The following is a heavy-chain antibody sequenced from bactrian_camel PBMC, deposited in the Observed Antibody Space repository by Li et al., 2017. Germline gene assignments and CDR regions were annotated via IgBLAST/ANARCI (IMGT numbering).Heavy chain of an antibody. CDR3: AAGLKWCRQGYPTADFRY. D-gene: IGHD2*01. CDR1: GYAYSSFC. Sequence: QVQLVESGGGSVQAGGSLRLSCAASGYAYSSFCMGWFRQAPGKEREGVAAFDADGRTECADSVKGRFTISKDNSKNTLYLQMNSLQPDDTATYYCAAGLKWCRQGYPTADFRYLGQGTQVTVS. V-gene: IGHV3S55*01. J-gene: IGHJ6*01. CDR2: FDADGRT.